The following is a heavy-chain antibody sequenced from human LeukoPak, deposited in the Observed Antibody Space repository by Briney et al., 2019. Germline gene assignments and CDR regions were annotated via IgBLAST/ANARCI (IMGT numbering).Heavy chain of an antibody. J-gene: IGHJ4*02. CDR3: ARGGTSSSLAY. Sequence: GGSLRLSCAASGFTFTNYWMHWLRQAPGKGLEWVSYISSSSTISYADSVKGRFTISRDNANNSLYLQMNSLRDEDTAVYYCARGGTSSSLAYWGQGTLVTVSS. CDR1: GFTFTNYW. V-gene: IGHV3-69-1*01. D-gene: IGHD4-23*01. CDR2: ISSSSTI.